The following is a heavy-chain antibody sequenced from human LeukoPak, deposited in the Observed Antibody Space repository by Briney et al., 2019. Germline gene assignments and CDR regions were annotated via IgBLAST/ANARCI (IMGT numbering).Heavy chain of an antibody. CDR2: ISSSSSYI. Sequence: GGSLRLSCAASGFTFSSYWMSWVRQAPGKGLEWVSSISSSSSYIYYADSVKGRFTISRDNAKNSLYLQMNSLRAEDTAVYYCARGGYYDSSGRIWGQGTMVTVSS. CDR1: GFTFSSYW. V-gene: IGHV3-21*01. J-gene: IGHJ3*02. CDR3: ARGGYYDSSGRI. D-gene: IGHD3-22*01.